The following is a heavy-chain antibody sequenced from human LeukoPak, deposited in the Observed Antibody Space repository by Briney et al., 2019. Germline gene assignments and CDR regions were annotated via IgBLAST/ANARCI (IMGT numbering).Heavy chain of an antibody. Sequence: PSETLSLTCAVYGGSFSGYYWSWIRQPPGKGLEWIGETNHSGSTNYNPSLKSRVTISVDTSKNQFSLKLSSVTAVDTAVYYCARDQVRYQLLFKVYYYYMDVWGKGTTVTVSS. CDR1: GGSFSGYY. V-gene: IGHV4-34*01. D-gene: IGHD2-2*01. CDR2: TNHSGST. J-gene: IGHJ6*03. CDR3: ARDQVRYQLLFKVYYYYMDV.